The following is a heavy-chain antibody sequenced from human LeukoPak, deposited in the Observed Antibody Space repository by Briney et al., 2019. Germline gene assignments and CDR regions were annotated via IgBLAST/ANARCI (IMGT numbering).Heavy chain of an antibody. CDR3: ARVGSPFYCSGGSCYSGMTLFDY. J-gene: IGHJ4*02. CDR2: IYHSGST. D-gene: IGHD2-15*01. V-gene: IGHV4-30-2*01. CDR1: GGSISSGGYS. Sequence: SQTLSLTCAGSGGSISSGGYSWSWIRQPPGKGLEWIGYIYHSGSTYYNPSLKSRVTISVDRSKNQFSLKLSSVTAADTAVYYCARVGSPFYCSGGSCYSGMTLFDYWGQGTLVTVSS.